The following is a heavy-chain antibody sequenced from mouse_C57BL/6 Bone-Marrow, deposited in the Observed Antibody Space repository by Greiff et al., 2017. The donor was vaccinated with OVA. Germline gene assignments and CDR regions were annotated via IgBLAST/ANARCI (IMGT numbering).Heavy chain of an antibody. Sequence: EVKVEESGGGLVQPGGSLKLSCAASGFTFSDYYMYWVRQTPEKRLEWVAYISNGGGSTYYPDTVKGRFTISRDNAKNTLYLQMSRLKSEDTAMYYCARGYYGSSPYAMDYWGQGTSVTVSS. D-gene: IGHD1-1*01. V-gene: IGHV5-12*01. CDR1: GFTFSDYY. CDR2: ISNGGGST. J-gene: IGHJ4*01. CDR3: ARGYYGSSPYAMDY.